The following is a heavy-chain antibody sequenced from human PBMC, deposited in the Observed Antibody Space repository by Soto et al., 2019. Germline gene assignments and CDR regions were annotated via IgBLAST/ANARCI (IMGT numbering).Heavy chain of an antibody. V-gene: IGHV1-3*01. CDR2: INAGNGNT. D-gene: IGHD6-13*01. CDR3: ERFGLFAAAGIDY. J-gene: IGHJ4*02. Sequence: QVQLVQSGAEVKKPGASVKVSCKASGYTFTSYAMHWVRQAPGQRLEWMGWINAGNGNTKYSQKFQGSVTITRDTSASTAYMELSSLRSEDTAVYYCERFGLFAAAGIDYWGQGTLVTVSS. CDR1: GYTFTSYA.